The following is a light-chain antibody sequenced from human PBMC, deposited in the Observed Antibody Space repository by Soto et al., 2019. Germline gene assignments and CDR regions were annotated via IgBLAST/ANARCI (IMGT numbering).Light chain of an antibody. J-gene: IGKJ1*01. CDR1: QHISSF. Sequence: AIRVTQSPSSISASPGDRVTITYRASQHISSFLAWYQQRPGKAPNLLLYASSSLQSGVPSRFSGSGSGTDFTLTISNLQSEDFGTYYCQQYYSYPRTFGQGTKVEIK. CDR3: QQYYSYPRT. CDR2: ASS. V-gene: IGKV1-8*01.